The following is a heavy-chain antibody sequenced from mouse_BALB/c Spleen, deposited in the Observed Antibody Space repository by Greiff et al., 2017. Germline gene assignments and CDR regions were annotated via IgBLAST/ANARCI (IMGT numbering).Heavy chain of an antibody. CDR1: GYSITSDYA. V-gene: IGHV3-2*02. J-gene: IGHJ4*01. Sequence: VQLQQSGPGLVKPSQSLSLTCTVTGYSITSDYAWNWIRQFPGNKLEWMGYISYSGSTSYNPSLKSRISITRDTSKNQFFLQLNSVTTEDTATYYCARKPDGYPYAMDYWGQGTSVTVSS. CDR3: ARKPDGYPYAMDY. D-gene: IGHD2-3*01. CDR2: ISYSGST.